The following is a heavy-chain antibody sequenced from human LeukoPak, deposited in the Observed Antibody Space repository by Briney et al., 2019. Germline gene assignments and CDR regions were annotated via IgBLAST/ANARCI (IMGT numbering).Heavy chain of an antibody. Sequence: PGGSLRLSCAASGFAFSTYNMHWVRQAPGKGLEWVAVISYNGRNENHAESVKGRFTISRDNSKNTLYLQMNTLRIEDTALYYCVREKYCTPTDCLHGRFYFNFWGQGTLVTVSS. CDR3: VREKYCTPTDCLHGRFYFNF. CDR2: ISYNGRNE. V-gene: IGHV3-30*04. CDR1: GFAFSTYN. J-gene: IGHJ4*02. D-gene: IGHD2-8*01.